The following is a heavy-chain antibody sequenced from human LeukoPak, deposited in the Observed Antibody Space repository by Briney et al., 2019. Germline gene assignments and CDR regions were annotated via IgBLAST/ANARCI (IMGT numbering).Heavy chain of an antibody. CDR2: IYHSGST. CDR1: GGSISSGGYS. D-gene: IGHD3-22*01. J-gene: IGHJ4*02. V-gene: IGHV4-30-2*01. CDR3: ARGDYYDSSGYYYGLDY. Sequence: SETLSLTCTVSGGSISSGGYSWSWIRQPPGKGLEWIGYIYHSGSTYYNPSLKSRVSISVDRSKNQFSLKLSSVTAADTAVYYCARGDYYDSSGYYYGLDYWGQGTLVTVSS.